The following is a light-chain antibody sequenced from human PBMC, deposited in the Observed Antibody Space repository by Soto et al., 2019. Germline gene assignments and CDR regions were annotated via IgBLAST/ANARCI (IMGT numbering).Light chain of an antibody. CDR1: SSNIASNY. V-gene: IGLV1-47*01. J-gene: IGLJ1*01. Sequence: QSVLTQPPSASGTPGQRVTISCSGSSSNIASNYVYWYQQFPGTAPKLLIHKNNQRPSGVPHRFSGSKSGTSASLALSGLRSEDEADNECAAWHDSLSGHVFGTGTKLTVL. CDR2: KNN. CDR3: AAWHDSLSGHV.